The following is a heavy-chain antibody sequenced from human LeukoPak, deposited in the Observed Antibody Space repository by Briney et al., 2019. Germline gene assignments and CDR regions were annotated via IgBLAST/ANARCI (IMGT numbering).Heavy chain of an antibody. Sequence: PGGPLRLSCAASGITFSSYNMNWVRQAPGKGLEWVSYISSSSSTIYYADSVKGRFTISRDNAKNSLYLQMNSLRAEDTAVYYCARVGAQLWPDYWGQGTLVTVSS. CDR2: ISSSSSTI. J-gene: IGHJ4*02. CDR1: GITFSSYN. V-gene: IGHV3-48*01. D-gene: IGHD5-18*01. CDR3: ARVGAQLWPDY.